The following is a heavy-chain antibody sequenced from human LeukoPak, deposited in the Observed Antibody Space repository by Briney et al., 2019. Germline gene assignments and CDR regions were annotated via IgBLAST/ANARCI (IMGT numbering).Heavy chain of an antibody. CDR2: ISGSGGST. CDR1: GFTFSSYA. D-gene: IGHD5-12*01. CDR3: AKDLRVGYSGYETIDY. J-gene: IGHJ4*02. V-gene: IGHV3-23*01. Sequence: GGSLRLSCAASGFTFSSYAMSWVRQAPGKGLEWVSAISGSGGSTYYADSVKGRFTISRDNSKNTLYLQMNSLRAEDTAVYYCAKDLRVGYSGYETIDYWGQGTLVTVSS.